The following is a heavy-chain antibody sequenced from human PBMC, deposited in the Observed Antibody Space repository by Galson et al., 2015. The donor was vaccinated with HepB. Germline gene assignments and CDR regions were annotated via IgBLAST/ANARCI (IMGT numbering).Heavy chain of an antibody. D-gene: IGHD4-17*01. CDR2: IWYDGSNK. CDR3: AREGMTAVTNFDY. CDR1: GFTFSDYG. J-gene: IGHJ4*02. V-gene: IGHV3-33*01. Sequence: LRLSCAASGFTFSDYGMHWVRQAPGKELEWLAVIWYDGSNKYYADSLKGRLTISRDNSKNTLYLQMNSLRAEDTAVYYCAREGMTAVTNFDYWGQGTLVTVSS.